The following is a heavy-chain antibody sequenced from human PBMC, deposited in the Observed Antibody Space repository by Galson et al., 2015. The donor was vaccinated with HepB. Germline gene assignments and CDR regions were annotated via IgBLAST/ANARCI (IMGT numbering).Heavy chain of an antibody. Sequence: SVTVSCKASGYTFTSYGISWVRQAPGQGLEWMGWISAYNGNTNYAQKLQGRVTMTTDTSTSTAYMELRSLRSDDTAVYYCARVQHIVVVTAIPGAFDIWGQGTMVTVSS. J-gene: IGHJ3*02. CDR1: GYTFTSYG. D-gene: IGHD2-21*02. V-gene: IGHV1-18*04. CDR2: ISAYNGNT. CDR3: ARVQHIVVVTAIPGAFDI.